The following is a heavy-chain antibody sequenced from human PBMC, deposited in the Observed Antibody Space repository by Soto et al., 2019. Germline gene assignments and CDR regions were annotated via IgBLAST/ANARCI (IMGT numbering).Heavy chain of an antibody. CDR3: ARGGKTMIVVGYLDY. J-gene: IGHJ4*02. CDR1: GGSINSGGYY. D-gene: IGHD3-22*01. Sequence: VQLQESGPGLVKPSQTLSLTCTVSGGSINSGGYYWSWIRQHPGMGLEWIGYIYYSGSTHYNPSLKXRXTXXVDTSKNQFSLKLSSVTAADTAIYYCARGGKTMIVVGYLDYWGQGTLVTVSS. V-gene: IGHV4-31*03. CDR2: IYYSGST.